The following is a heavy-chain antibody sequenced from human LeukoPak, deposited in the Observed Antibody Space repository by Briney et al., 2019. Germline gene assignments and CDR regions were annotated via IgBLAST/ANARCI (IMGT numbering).Heavy chain of an antibody. CDR2: IYWDDDK. CDR3: AHLSSSWVPGTNWFDP. V-gene: IGHV2-5*08. D-gene: IGHD6-13*01. CDR1: GGSISSGGYY. J-gene: IGHJ5*02. Sequence: TPSLTCTVSGGSISSGGYYWSWIRQPPGKALEWLALIYWDDDKRYSPSLKSRLTITKDTSKNQVVLTMTNMDPVDTATYYCAHLSSSWVPGTNWFDPWGQGTLVTVSS.